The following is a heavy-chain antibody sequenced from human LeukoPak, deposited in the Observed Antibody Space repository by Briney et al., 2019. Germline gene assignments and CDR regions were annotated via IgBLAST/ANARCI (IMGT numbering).Heavy chain of an antibody. J-gene: IGHJ4*02. CDR1: GFTFSSYA. D-gene: IGHD1-26*01. Sequence: GGSLRLSCAASGFTFSSYAMSWVRQAPGKGLEWVSAISGSGSSTYYADSVKGRFTISRDNSKNTLYLQMNSLRAEDTAVYYCGDYYGRNYFDYWGQGTLVTGSS. CDR3: GDYYGRNYFDY. CDR2: ISGSGSST. V-gene: IGHV3-23*01.